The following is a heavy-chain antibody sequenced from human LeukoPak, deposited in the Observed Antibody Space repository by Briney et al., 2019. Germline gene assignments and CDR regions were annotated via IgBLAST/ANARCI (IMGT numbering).Heavy chain of an antibody. CDR3: ARDREVVAFDI. CDR2: ISSNGGST. D-gene: IGHD2-15*01. J-gene: IGHJ3*02. Sequence: GGSLRLSCSASGFTFSRYAMHWVRQAPGKGLEYVSAISSNGGSTYYADSVKGRFTISRDNSKNSLYLQMNSLRAEDTAVYYCARDREVVAFDIWGQGTMVTVSS. CDR1: GFTFSRYA. V-gene: IGHV3-64*04.